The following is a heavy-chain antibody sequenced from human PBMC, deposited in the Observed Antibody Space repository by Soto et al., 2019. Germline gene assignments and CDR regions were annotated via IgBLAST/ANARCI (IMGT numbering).Heavy chain of an antibody. CDR3: ARDSGATGIDY. V-gene: IGHV4-61*01. CDR2: IYYSGST. D-gene: IGHD1-26*01. CDR1: GGSVSSGSYY. Sequence: PSETLSLTCTVSGGSVSSGSYYWSWIRQPPGKGLEWIGYIYYSGSTNYNPSLKSRVTISVDTSKNQFSLKLSSVTAADTAVYYCARDSGATGIDYWGQGTLVTVSS. J-gene: IGHJ4*02.